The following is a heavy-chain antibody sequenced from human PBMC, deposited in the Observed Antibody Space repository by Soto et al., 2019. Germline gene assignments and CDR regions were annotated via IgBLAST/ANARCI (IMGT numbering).Heavy chain of an antibody. CDR1: GYTFTSYG. V-gene: IGHV1-18*01. J-gene: IGHJ5*02. D-gene: IGHD3-22*01. Sequence: GASVNVSCKASGYTFTSYGISWVRQAPGQGLEWMRWISAYNGNTNYAQKLQGRVTMTTDTSTSTAYMELRSLRSDDTAVYYCARSPYDSSGYYYVPQWFDPWGQGTLVTVSS. CDR3: ARSPYDSSGYYYVPQWFDP. CDR2: ISAYNGNT.